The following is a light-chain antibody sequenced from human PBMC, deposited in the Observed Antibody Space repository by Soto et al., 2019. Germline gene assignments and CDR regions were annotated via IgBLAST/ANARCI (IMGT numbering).Light chain of an antibody. J-gene: IGKJ3*01. CDR3: QQYNNWPGT. CDR2: GAS. Sequence: EIVMTQSPATLSVSPGERATLSCRASQSVSSNLAWYQQKPGQAHRLLIYGASTRATGIPARFSGSGSGTEFTLTIRSLQSEDFAVYYCQQYNNWPGTFGPGTKVDIK. V-gene: IGKV3-15*01. CDR1: QSVSSN.